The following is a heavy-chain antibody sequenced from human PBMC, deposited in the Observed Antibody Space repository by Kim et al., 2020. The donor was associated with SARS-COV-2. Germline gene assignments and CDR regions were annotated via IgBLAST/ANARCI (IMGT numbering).Heavy chain of an antibody. V-gene: IGHV1-3*01. CDR3: ARDRTTYGDIDY. D-gene: IGHD4-17*01. Sequence: KYSQQFQGRVTITRDTSASTAYMELSSLRSEDTAVYYCARDRTTYGDIDYWGQGTLVTVSS. J-gene: IGHJ4*02.